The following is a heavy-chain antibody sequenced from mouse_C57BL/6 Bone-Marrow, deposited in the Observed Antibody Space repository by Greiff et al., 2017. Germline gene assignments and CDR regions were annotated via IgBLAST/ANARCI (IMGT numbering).Heavy chain of an antibody. D-gene: IGHD2-2*01. Sequence: VQLQESGAELVRPGTSVKMSCKASGYTFTNYWIGWAKQRPGHGLEWIGDIYPGGCYTNYHEKFKGKATLTADKSSSTAYMQFSSLTSEDSAIYYCATDYGYDWFAYWGQGTLVTVSA. CDR2: IYPGGCYT. V-gene: IGHV1-63*01. CDR3: ATDYGYDWFAY. J-gene: IGHJ3*01. CDR1: GYTFTNYW.